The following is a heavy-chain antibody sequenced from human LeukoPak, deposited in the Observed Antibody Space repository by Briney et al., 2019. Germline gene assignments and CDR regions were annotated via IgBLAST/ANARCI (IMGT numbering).Heavy chain of an antibody. CDR2: IYYSGST. J-gene: IGHJ4*02. V-gene: IGHV4-39*01. D-gene: IGHD2-15*01. CDR3: ARLVMASVVVVAATPFFDY. CDR1: GDSISSSSYY. Sequence: SETLSLTCTVSGDSISSSSYYWGWIRQPPGKGLEWIGSIYYSGSTYYNPSLKSRFTISVDTSKNQFSLKLSSVTAADTAVYYCARLVMASVVVVAATPFFDYWGQGTLVTVSS.